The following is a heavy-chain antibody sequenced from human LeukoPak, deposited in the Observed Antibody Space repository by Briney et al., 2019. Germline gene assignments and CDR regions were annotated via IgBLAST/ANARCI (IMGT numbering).Heavy chain of an antibody. Sequence: SETLSLTCTVSGGSISSSSYYWGWIRQPPGKGLEWIGEINHSGSTNYNPSLKSRVTISVDTSKNQFSLKLSSVTAADTAVYYCVRVYCSGSSCFYFDNWGQGTLVTVSS. J-gene: IGHJ4*02. D-gene: IGHD2-15*01. CDR3: VRVYCSGSSCFYFDN. CDR2: INHSGST. V-gene: IGHV4-39*07. CDR1: GGSISSSSYY.